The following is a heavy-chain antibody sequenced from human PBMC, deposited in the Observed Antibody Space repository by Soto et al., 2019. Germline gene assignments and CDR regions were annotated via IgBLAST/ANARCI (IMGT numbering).Heavy chain of an antibody. CDR2: ISYDGSNK. J-gene: IGHJ5*02. Sequence: GGSLRLSCAASGFTFSSYAMHWVRQAPGKGLEWVAVISYDGSNKYYADSVKGRFTISRDNSKNTLYLQMNSLRAEDTAVYYCARLEVVASNWFDPWGQGTLVTVPQ. D-gene: IGHD2-15*01. CDR1: GFTFSSYA. V-gene: IGHV3-30-3*01. CDR3: ARLEVVASNWFDP.